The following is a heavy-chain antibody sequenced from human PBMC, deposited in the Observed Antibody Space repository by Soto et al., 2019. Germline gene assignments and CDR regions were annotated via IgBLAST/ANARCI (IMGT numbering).Heavy chain of an antibody. CDR1: GYTFTGYY. D-gene: IGHD2-2*01. Sequence: ASVKVSCKASGYTFTGYYMHWVRQAPGQGLEWMGWINPNSGGTNYAQKFQGWVTMTRDTSISTAYMELSRLRSDDTAVYYCARDRGRDIVVVPAAKGNYYYHGMDVWGQGTTVTVSS. J-gene: IGHJ6*02. CDR3: ARDRGRDIVVVPAAKGNYYYHGMDV. V-gene: IGHV1-2*04. CDR2: INPNSGGT.